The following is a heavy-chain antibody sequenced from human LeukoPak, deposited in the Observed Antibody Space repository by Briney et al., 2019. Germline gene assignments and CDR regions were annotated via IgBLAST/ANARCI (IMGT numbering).Heavy chain of an antibody. D-gene: IGHD6-19*01. CDR1: AFIFSSYS. Sequence: PGGSLRLSCAASAFIFSSYSMNWVRQTPGKGLEWVSYISSSSSTIYYADSVKGRFTISRDNAKNSLYLQMNSLRAEDTAVYYCAREGGSSGWYDAFHIWGQGTMVTVSS. J-gene: IGHJ3*02. CDR2: ISSSSSTI. CDR3: AREGGSSGWYDAFHI. V-gene: IGHV3-48*01.